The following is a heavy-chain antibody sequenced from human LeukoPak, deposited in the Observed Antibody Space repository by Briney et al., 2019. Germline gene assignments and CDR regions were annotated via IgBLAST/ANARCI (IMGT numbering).Heavy chain of an antibody. CDR3: ASSKGGNYGDYAFDY. D-gene: IGHD4-17*01. CDR2: VSISENI. Sequence: SETLSLTCTVSGGSVNSDDYFWSWIRQPAGKGLEWIGRVSISENINYNPSLQSRVSLSLDVSKNQFSLKLSSVTAADTAVYYCASSKGGNYGDYAFDYWGQGTLVTVSS. CDR1: GGSVNSDDYF. J-gene: IGHJ4*02. V-gene: IGHV4-61*10.